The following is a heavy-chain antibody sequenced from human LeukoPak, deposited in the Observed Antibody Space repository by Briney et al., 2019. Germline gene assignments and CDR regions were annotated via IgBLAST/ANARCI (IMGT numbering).Heavy chain of an antibody. CDR1: GFTFSSYS. CDR3: ARRVRYYYYYMDV. D-gene: IGHD3-22*01. V-gene: IGHV3-21*01. CDR2: ISSSSSYI. Sequence: AGGSQRLSCAASGFTFSSYSMNWVRQAPGKGLEWVSSISSSSSYIYYADSVKGRFTISRDNAKNSLYLQMNSLRAEDTAVYYCARRVRYYYYYMDVWGKGTTVTISS. J-gene: IGHJ6*03.